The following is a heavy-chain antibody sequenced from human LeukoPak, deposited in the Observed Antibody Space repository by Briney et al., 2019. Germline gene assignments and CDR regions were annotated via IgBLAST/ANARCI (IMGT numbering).Heavy chain of an antibody. J-gene: IGHJ4*02. CDR3: ARGDGYYGSGSYYSDY. CDR1: GGSISSGDYY. V-gene: IGHV4-30-4*01. Sequence: PSQTLSLTCTVSGGSISSGDYYWSWLRQPPGKGLEWIGYIYYSGSTYYNPSLKSRVTISVDTSKNQFSLKLSSVTAADTAVYYCARGDGYYGSGSYYSDYWGQGTLGTVSS. D-gene: IGHD3-10*01. CDR2: IYYSGST.